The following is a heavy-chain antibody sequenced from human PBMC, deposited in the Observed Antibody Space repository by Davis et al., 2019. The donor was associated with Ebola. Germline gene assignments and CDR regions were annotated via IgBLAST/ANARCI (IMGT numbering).Heavy chain of an antibody. CDR1: GGTFSSYA. CDR3: ARGASWGSGSYINY. J-gene: IGHJ4*02. D-gene: IGHD3-10*01. CDR2: IIPILGIA. Sequence: AASVTVSCKASGGTFSSYAISWVRQAPGQGLEWMGRIIPILGIANYAQKFQGRVTITADKSPSTADMELSSLRSEDTAVYYCARGASWGSGSYINYWGQGTLVTVSS. V-gene: IGHV1-69*04.